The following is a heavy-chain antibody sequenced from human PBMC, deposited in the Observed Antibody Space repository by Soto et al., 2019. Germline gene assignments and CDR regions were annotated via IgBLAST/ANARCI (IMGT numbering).Heavy chain of an antibody. V-gene: IGHV5-51*01. CDR1: GYSFTSYW. CDR3: ARLQSYVSPLLFYYYYYMDV. J-gene: IGHJ6*03. D-gene: IGHD3-10*02. CDR2: IYPGDSDT. Sequence: GESLKISCKGSGYSFTSYWIGWVRQMPGKGLEWMGIIYPGDSDTRYSPSFQGQVTISADKSISTAYLQWSSLKASDTAMYYCARLQSYVSPLLFYYYYYMDVWGKGTTVTVSS.